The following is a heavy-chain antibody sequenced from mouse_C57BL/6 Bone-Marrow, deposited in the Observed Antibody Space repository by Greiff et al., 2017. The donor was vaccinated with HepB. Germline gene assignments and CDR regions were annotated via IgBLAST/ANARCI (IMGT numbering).Heavy chain of an antibody. Sequence: EVQLQESGGGLVQPKGSLKLSCAASGFSFNTYAMNWVRQAPGKGLEWVARIRSKSNNYATYYADSVKDRFTISRDDSESMLYLQMNNLKTEDTAMYYCVRHLWPRRGAIDYWGQGTSVTVSS. CDR3: VRHLWPRRGAIDY. J-gene: IGHJ4*01. D-gene: IGHD2-2*01. CDR1: GFSFNTYA. CDR2: IRSKSNNYAT. V-gene: IGHV10-1*01.